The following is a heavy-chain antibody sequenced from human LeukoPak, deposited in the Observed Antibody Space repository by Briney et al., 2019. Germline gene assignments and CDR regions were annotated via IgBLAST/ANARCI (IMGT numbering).Heavy chain of an antibody. D-gene: IGHD3-10*01. CDR3: ARGPHYYGSGSYEYSYYYYYYRMDV. V-gene: IGHV4-34*01. CDR1: GGSFSGYY. CDR2: INHKGST. J-gene: IGHJ6*04. Sequence: SETLSLTCAVYGGSFSGYYWTWIRQPPGKGLEWIGEINHKGSTNYNPSLMSRVSTSVDTSKNQFSLKLSSVTAADTAVYYCARGPHYYGSGSYEYSYYYYYYRMDVWGNGTTVTVSS.